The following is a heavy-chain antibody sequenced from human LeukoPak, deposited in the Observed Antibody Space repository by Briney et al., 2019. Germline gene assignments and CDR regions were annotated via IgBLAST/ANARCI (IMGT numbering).Heavy chain of an antibody. CDR3: VGPDSQFDC. J-gene: IGHJ4*02. V-gene: IGHV3-21*01. CDR2: ISSNSLHI. D-gene: IGHD3-10*01. Sequence: GGSLRLSCAASGFTFSDQSMNWVRQAPGKGLEWVSSISSNSLHIFYADSVRGRFTISRDNAKISLYLQMNNLRAEDTAVYYCVGPDSQFDCWGQGTLVTVSS. CDR1: GFTFSDQS.